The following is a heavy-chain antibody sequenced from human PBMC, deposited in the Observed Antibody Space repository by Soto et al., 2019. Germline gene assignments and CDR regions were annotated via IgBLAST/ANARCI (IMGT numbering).Heavy chain of an antibody. CDR3: ARDLEFRDGNISHLDY. V-gene: IGHV1-69*01. CDR1: GGTFSSHV. D-gene: IGHD3-10*01. CDR2: IMPIIGTA. Sequence: QVQLVQSGAEVKKPGSSVKVSCKASGGTFSSHVFNWVRQAPGQGLEWMGGIMPIIGTANYAQKFQGRVTITGDESTNTAYMELSSLRSEDTAVYYCARDLEFRDGNISHLDYWGQGTLVTVSS. J-gene: IGHJ4*02.